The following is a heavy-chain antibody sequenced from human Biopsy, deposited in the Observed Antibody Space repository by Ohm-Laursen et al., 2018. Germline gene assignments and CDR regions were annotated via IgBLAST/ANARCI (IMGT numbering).Heavy chain of an antibody. CDR1: GFPFTNAW. J-gene: IGHJ5*02. CDR3: LSNWLDP. CDR2: IKSKTGDGTI. V-gene: IGHV3-15*01. Sequence: SLRLSCAASGFPFTNAWMSWVRQAPGKGLEWVGRIKSKTGDGTIDYAASVKGRFSISRDDSKNTLYLQMNSLKTEDTAVYYCLSNWLDPWGQGTLVTVSS.